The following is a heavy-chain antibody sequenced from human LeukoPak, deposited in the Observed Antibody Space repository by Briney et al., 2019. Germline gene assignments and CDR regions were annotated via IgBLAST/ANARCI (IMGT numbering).Heavy chain of an antibody. CDR3: ARDVHGDYGSGWFDP. V-gene: IGHV1-69*05. CDR1: GGTFNSHV. D-gene: IGHD4-17*01. CDR2: IIPVFGTA. J-gene: IGHJ5*02. Sequence: GASVKVSCKASGGTFNSHVISWVRQAPGQGLEWMGGIIPVFGTANYAQKFQGRVTITKDESTRTVYLELTSLTSDDTAVYYCARDVHGDYGSGWFDPWGQGTLVSVSS.